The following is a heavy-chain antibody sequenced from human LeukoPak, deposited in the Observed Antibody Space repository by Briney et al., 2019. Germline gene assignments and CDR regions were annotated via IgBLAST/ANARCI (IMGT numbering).Heavy chain of an antibody. V-gene: IGHV3-23*01. Sequence: GGSLRLSCAASGFTFSTYAMSWVRQAPGKGQDWVSIISDGGSDTHYADSVKGRFTISRDDSKNTLYLQMNSLRAEDTAVYYCAKALYGDYGRFDYWGQGTLVTVSS. CDR3: AKALYGDYGRFDY. CDR2: ISDGGSDT. CDR1: GFTFSTYA. D-gene: IGHD4-17*01. J-gene: IGHJ4*02.